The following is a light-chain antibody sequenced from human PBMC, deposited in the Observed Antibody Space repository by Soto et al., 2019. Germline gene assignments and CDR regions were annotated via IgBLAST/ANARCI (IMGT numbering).Light chain of an antibody. CDR3: QQYGSSPGT. Sequence: EIVLTQSPGTLSLSPGERATLSCRASQSVSSSYLAWYQQKPGQAPRLLIYGASSRATGIPDRFSGGGSGTVFTLTISRLEPEDFAVYYCQQYGSSPGTFGQGTKVEIK. J-gene: IGKJ1*01. CDR2: GAS. V-gene: IGKV3-20*01. CDR1: QSVSSSY.